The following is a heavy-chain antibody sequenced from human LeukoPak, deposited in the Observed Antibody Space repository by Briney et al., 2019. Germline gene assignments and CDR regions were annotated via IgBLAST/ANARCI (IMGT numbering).Heavy chain of an antibody. CDR2: ISAYNGNT. J-gene: IGHJ4*02. Sequence: GASVKVSCKASGYTFTSYGISWVRQAPGQGLEWIGGISAYNGNTNYAQKMHGRVTMTTDTSTNTAYMQMRSLRSDDTAVYYCARSAESRSWVDFDYWGQGTLVTVSS. CDR1: GYTFTSYG. CDR3: ARSAESRSWVDFDY. D-gene: IGHD6-13*01. V-gene: IGHV1-18*01.